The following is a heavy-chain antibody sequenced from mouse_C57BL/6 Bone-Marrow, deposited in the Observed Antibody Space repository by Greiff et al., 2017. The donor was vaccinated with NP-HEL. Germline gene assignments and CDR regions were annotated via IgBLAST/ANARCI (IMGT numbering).Heavy chain of an antibody. J-gene: IGHJ4*01. CDR3: ARGPTVVEGYAMDY. D-gene: IGHD1-1*01. CDR1: GYTFTSYW. CDR2: IDPSDSYT. V-gene: IGHV1-69*01. Sequence: QVQLQQPGAELVMPGASVKLSCKASGYTFTSYWMHWVKQRPGQGLEWIGEIDPSDSYTNYNQKFKGKSTLTVDKSSSTAYMQLSSLTSEDSAVYYCARGPTVVEGYAMDYWGQGTSGTVSS.